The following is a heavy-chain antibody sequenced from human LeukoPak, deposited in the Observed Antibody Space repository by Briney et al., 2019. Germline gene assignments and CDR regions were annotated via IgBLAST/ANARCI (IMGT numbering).Heavy chain of an antibody. J-gene: IGHJ4*02. CDR3: AKGKVIVVVTNFDY. D-gene: IGHD3-22*01. CDR2: ISGSGGST. Sequence: GGSLRLSCAASGFTFSSYAMSWVRQAPGKGLEWVSAISGSGGSTYYADSVKGRFTISRDNSKNTLYLQMNSLRAKDTAVYYCAKGKVIVVVTNFDYWGQGTLVTVSS. CDR1: GFTFSSYA. V-gene: IGHV3-23*01.